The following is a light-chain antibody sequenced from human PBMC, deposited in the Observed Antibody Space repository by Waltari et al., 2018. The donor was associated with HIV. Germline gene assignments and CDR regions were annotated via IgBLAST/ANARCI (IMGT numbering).Light chain of an antibody. Sequence: DVVMTQSPDSLTVSVGETATLNCKSSQSLFSTSTKRNCLAWYPKRAGQRPKLLINWAARREAETPDRISSGGSSTDFTLTSSSLQAEDVAFYYCQQCNSFPCTFGQGTKVEI. CDR1: QSLFSTSTKRNC. J-gene: IGKJ2*02. CDR3: QQCNSFPCT. V-gene: IGKV4-1*01. CDR2: WAA.